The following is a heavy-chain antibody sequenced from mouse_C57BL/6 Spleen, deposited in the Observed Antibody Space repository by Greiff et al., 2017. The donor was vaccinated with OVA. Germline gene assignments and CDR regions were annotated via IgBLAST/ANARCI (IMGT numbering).Heavy chain of an antibody. CDR3: TRGRGYDYAMYY. D-gene: IGHD2-2*01. J-gene: IGHJ4*01. Sequence: QVQLQQPGAELVRPGASVTLSCKASGYTFTDYEMHWVKQTPVHGLEWIGAIDPDTGGTDYNQKFKGKAILTVDKSSSTAYMELRSLTSEDSAVYYYTRGRGYDYAMYYWGQGTSVTVSS. V-gene: IGHV1-15*01. CDR1: GYTFTDYE. CDR2: IDPDTGGT.